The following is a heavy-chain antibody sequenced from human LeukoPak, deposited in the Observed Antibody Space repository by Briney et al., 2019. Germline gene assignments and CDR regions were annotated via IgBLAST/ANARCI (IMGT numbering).Heavy chain of an antibody. CDR1: GFTFSSYW. Sequence: GGSPRLSCAASGFTFSSYWMSWVRQAPGKGLEWVANIKQDGSEKYYVDSVKGRFTISRDNAKNSLYLQMNSLRAEDTAVYYCARVVPAAKTSNAFDIWGQGTMVTVSS. D-gene: IGHD2-2*01. V-gene: IGHV3-7*01. CDR3: ARVVPAAKTSNAFDI. CDR2: IKQDGSEK. J-gene: IGHJ3*02.